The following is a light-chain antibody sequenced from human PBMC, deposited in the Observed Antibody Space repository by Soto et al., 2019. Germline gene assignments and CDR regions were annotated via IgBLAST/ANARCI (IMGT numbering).Light chain of an antibody. V-gene: IGLV2-18*02. CDR3: SSYTSSSTYV. J-gene: IGLJ1*01. Sequence: QSALTQPPSGSGSPGQSVTISCTGTSSDVGSYNRVSWYQQPPGTAPKLMIYEVSNRPSGVPDRFSGSKSGNTASLTISGLQAEDEADYYCSSYTSSSTYVFGTGTQLTVL. CDR2: EVS. CDR1: SSDVGSYNR.